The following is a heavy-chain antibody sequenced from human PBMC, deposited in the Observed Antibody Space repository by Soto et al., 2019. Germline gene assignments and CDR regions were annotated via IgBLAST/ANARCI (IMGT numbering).Heavy chain of an antibody. CDR1: GFSLSNARMG. CDR2: IFSNDEK. CDR3: ARTKGQWLVYFDY. J-gene: IGHJ4*02. Sequence: QVTLKESGPVLVKPTETLTLTCTVSGFSLSNARMGVSWIRQPPGKALEWLAHIFSNDEKSYSTSLKSRLTISKDTSKSQVVLTMTNMDPVDTATYYGARTKGQWLVYFDYWGQGTLVTVSS. V-gene: IGHV2-26*01. D-gene: IGHD6-19*01.